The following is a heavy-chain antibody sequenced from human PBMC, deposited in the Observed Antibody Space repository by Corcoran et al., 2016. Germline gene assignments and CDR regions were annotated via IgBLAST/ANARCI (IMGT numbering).Heavy chain of an antibody. CDR1: GGTFSSYA. CDR3: ARVGCSGGSCYWGGWFDP. CDR2: IIPIFGTA. V-gene: IGHV1-69*01. J-gene: IGHJ5*02. Sequence: QVQLVQSGAEVKKPGSSVKVSCKASGGTFSSYAISWVRQAPGQGLEWMGGIIPIFGTANYAQKFQGRVTITADESTSTAYMELSSLRSEDTAVYYCARVGCSGGSCYWGGWFDPWGQGTLVTVSS. D-gene: IGHD2-15*01.